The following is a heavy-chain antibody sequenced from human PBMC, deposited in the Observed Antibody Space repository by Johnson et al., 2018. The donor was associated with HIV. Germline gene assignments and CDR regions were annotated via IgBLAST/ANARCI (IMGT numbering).Heavy chain of an antibody. V-gene: IGHV3-NL1*01. D-gene: IGHD6-6*01. Sequence: QVQLVESGGGVVQPGRSLRLSCAASGFTFSSYGMHWVRQAPGKGLEWVAVIYSGGSTYYADSVKGRFTISRDNSKNTLYLQMNSLRAEDTAVYYCAREATGSSYAFDIWGQGTMVTVSS. CDR3: AREATGSSYAFDI. CDR1: GFTFSSYG. CDR2: IYSGGST. J-gene: IGHJ3*02.